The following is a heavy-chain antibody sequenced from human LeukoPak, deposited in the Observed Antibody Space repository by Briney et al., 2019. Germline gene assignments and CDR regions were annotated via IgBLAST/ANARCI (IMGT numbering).Heavy chain of an antibody. Sequence: GGSLRLSCAASGFTFSSYAMHWVRQAPGKGLEWVAVISYDGSNKYYADSVKGRFTISRDNSKNTLYLQMNSLRAEDTAVYYCARKFLGSRGYYFDYWGQGTLVTVSS. CDR2: ISYDGSNK. J-gene: IGHJ4*02. CDR1: GFTFSSYA. D-gene: IGHD3-10*01. V-gene: IGHV3-30*04. CDR3: ARKFLGSRGYYFDY.